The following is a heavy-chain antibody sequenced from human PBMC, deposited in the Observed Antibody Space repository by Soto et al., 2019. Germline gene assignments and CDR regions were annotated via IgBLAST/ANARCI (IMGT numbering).Heavy chain of an antibody. CDR1: GFTFSNAW. D-gene: IGHD5-12*01. J-gene: IGHJ6*02. Sequence: GGSLRLSCAASGFTFSNAWMSWVRQAPGKGLEWVGRIKSKTDGGTTDYAAPVKGRFTISRDDSKNKLYLQMNSLKTEDTAVYYCTTDKTLVPTYGMDVWGQGTQVTVSS. V-gene: IGHV3-15*01. CDR3: TTDKTLVPTYGMDV. CDR2: IKSKTDGGTT.